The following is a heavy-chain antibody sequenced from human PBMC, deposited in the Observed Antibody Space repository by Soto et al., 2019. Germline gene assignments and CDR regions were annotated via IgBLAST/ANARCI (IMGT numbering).Heavy chain of an antibody. Sequence: QVQLQESGPGLVKPSQTLSLTCTVSGGSISSGDYYWSWIRQPPGKGLEWIGYIYYSGSTYYNPSLKSLIADSVDTSKNQVAPQLSSVTAAATAVYYCASAAPPSHIPGDRRGIWGQGTMVTVSS. CDR1: GGSISSGDYY. D-gene: IGHD2-21*01. J-gene: IGHJ3*02. CDR2: IYYSGST. V-gene: IGHV4-30-4*01. CDR3: ASAAPPSHIPGDRRGI.